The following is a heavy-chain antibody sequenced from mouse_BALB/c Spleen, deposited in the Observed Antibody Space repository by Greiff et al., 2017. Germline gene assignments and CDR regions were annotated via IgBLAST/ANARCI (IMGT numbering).Heavy chain of an antibody. J-gene: IGHJ2*01. CDR2: ISSGSSTI. D-gene: IGHD1-1*01. CDR1: GFTFSSFG. Sequence: EVKLVESGGGLVQPGGSRKLSCAASGFTFSSFGMHWVRQAPEKGLEWVAYISSGSSTIYYADTVKGRFTISRDNPKNTLFLQMTSLRSEDTAMYYCARSRYYGSRDYFDYWGQGTTLTVSS. CDR3: ARSRYYGSRDYFDY. V-gene: IGHV5-17*02.